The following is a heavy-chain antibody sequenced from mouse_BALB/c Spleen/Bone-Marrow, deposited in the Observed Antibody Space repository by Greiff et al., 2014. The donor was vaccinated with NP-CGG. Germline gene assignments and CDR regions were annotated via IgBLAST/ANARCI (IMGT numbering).Heavy chain of an antibody. CDR1: GYAFSLYW. CDR3: ARGGISIDY. J-gene: IGHJ2*01. V-gene: IGHV1-80*01. Sequence: VQLQQSGAELVRPGSSVEISCKASGYAFSLYWLNWVKQRPGQGLEWIGQIYPGDDDTDYNGKFKGKATLTADRSSSTAYMQLGSLTSEDSAVYLCARGGISIDYWGHGTTLTVSS. CDR2: IYPGDDDT.